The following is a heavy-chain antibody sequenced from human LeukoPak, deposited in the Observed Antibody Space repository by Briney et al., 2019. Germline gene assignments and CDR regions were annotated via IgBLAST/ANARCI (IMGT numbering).Heavy chain of an antibody. CDR1: GGSISSYY. CDR3: ARAGIAVAGTEYNWFDP. J-gene: IGHJ5*02. CDR2: TYYSGST. Sequence: PSETLSLTCTVSGGSISSYYWSWIRQPPGKGLEWIGYTYYSGSTNYNPSLKSRVTISVDTSKNQFSLKLSSVTAADTAVYYCARAGIAVAGTEYNWFDPWGQGTLVTVSS. D-gene: IGHD6-19*01. V-gene: IGHV4-59*01.